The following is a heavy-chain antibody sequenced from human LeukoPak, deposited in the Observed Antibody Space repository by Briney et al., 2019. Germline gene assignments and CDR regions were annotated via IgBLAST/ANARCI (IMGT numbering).Heavy chain of an antibody. CDR3: AREISTTSDY. V-gene: IGHV3-66*02. D-gene: IGHD1-1*01. J-gene: IGHJ4*02. CDR2: IYSGGST. Sequence: GGSLRLSCAASGFTVRSNYMSWVRQAPGKGLEWVSVIYSGGSTYYADSVKGRFTISRDNSKNTLYLQMNSLRAEDTAVYYCAREISTTSDYWGQGTLVTVSS. CDR1: GFTVRSNY.